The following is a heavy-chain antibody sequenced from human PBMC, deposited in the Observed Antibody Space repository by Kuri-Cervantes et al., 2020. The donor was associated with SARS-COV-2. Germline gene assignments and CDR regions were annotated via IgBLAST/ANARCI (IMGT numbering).Heavy chain of an antibody. D-gene: IGHD1-1*01. J-gene: IGHJ6*02. V-gene: IGHV3-11*06. CDR1: GFTFNENY. CDR2: ISSSSSYT. Sequence: GGSLRLSCAASGFTFNENYLSWIRQAPGKGLEWVSYISSSSSYTNYADSVKGRFTISRDNAKNSLYLQMNSLRAEDTAVYYCARDGVEPDYYYGMDVWGQGTTVTVSS. CDR3: ARDGVEPDYYYGMDV.